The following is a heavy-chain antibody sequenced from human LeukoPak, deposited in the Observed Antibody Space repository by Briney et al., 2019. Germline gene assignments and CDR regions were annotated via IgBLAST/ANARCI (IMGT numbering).Heavy chain of an antibody. CDR3: ARSSMVRGVIIPWFDP. J-gene: IGHJ5*02. V-gene: IGHV4-4*02. CDR1: GGSISSSNW. CDR2: IYHSGSS. D-gene: IGHD3-10*01. Sequence: KPSGTLSLTCAASGGSISSSNWWSWVRQPPGKGLEWIGEIYHSGSSNYNPSLKGRVTISVDKSKNQFSLKLSSVTAADTAVYYCARSSMVRGVIIPWFDPWGQGTLVTVSS.